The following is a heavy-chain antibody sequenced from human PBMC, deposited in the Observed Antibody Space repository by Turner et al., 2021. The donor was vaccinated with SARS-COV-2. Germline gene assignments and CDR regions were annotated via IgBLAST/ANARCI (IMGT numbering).Heavy chain of an antibody. J-gene: IGHJ4*02. V-gene: IGHV3-30*14. D-gene: IGHD3-10*01. CDR1: GFTFRTYT. Sequence: QVHLVESGGGVVQPGMSLRLSCAASGFTFRTYTMHWVRQAPGEGLEWVAHISYDGSSTYYTDSGKGRFTVSRDNSKNTVYLQMNSLTEGDTAVYFCARGDGYFASGSPVDYWGQGTRVTVSS. CDR2: ISYDGSST. CDR3: ARGDGYFASGSPVDY.